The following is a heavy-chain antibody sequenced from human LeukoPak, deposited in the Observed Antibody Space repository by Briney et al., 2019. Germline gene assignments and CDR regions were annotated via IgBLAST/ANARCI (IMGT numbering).Heavy chain of an antibody. J-gene: IGHJ4*02. CDR3: ARVPNYSGGYYYFDY. CDR2: ISAYNGNT. V-gene: IGHV1-18*01. Sequence: GASVKVSCKASGYTFTSYGISWVRQAPGQGLEWMGWISAYNGNTNYAQKLQGRVTMTTDTSTSTAYMELRSLRSDDTAVYYCARVPNYSGGYYYFDYWGQGTLVTVSS. CDR1: GYTFTSYG. D-gene: IGHD1-26*01.